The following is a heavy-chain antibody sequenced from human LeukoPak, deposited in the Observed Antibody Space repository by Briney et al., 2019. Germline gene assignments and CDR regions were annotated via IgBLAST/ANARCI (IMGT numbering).Heavy chain of an antibody. CDR1: GFTFSSYA. Sequence: GGSLRLSCAASGFTFSSYAMSWVRQAPGKGLEGVSAISGSGGSTYYADSVKGRFTISRDNSKNTLYLQMNSLRAEDTAVYYCAKDRGYSYGKGYFDYWGQGTLVTVSS. CDR3: AKDRGYSYGKGYFDY. CDR2: ISGSGGST. D-gene: IGHD5-18*01. J-gene: IGHJ4*02. V-gene: IGHV3-23*01.